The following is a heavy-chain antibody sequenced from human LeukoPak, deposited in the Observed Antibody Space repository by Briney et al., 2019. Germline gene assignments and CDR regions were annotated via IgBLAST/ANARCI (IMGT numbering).Heavy chain of an antibody. Sequence: SETLSLTCTVSGGSISSYYWSWIRQPAGKGLEWIGRIYTTGNTNYNPSLKSRVTMSVDTSKNQFSLKLSSVTAADTAVYYCAREGLNMVRGVIPKEAWGWFDPWGQGTLVTVSS. J-gene: IGHJ5*02. CDR1: GGSISSYY. V-gene: IGHV4-4*07. CDR2: IYTTGNT. CDR3: AREGLNMVRGVIPKEAWGWFDP. D-gene: IGHD3-10*01.